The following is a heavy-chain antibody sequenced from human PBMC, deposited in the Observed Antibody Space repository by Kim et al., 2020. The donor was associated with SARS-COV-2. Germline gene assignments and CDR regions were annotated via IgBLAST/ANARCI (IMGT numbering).Heavy chain of an antibody. J-gene: IGHJ4*02. V-gene: IGHV4-30-2*05. CDR3: ARAQGPGAGGYLDY. Sequence: PSLKRRVTISVDTSKNQFSLKLSSVTAADTAVYYCARAQGPGAGGYLDYWGQGTLVTVSS. D-gene: IGHD3-22*01.